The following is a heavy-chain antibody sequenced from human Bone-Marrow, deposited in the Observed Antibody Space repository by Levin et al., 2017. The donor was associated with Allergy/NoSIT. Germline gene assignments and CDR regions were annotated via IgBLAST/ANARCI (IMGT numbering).Heavy chain of an antibody. J-gene: IGHJ3*02. D-gene: IGHD6-13*01. CDR1: GDSISTSSQY. Sequence: SQTLSLTCTVSGDSISTSSQYWGWIRQPPGKGLEWIGTGYNGGSTYYNPSLKSRMTISVDKSKNQFSLKLKSVTAADTAMYYGARVVPYSSSWYDGFDIWGQGTMVTVSS. V-gene: IGHV4-39*07. CDR3: ARVVPYSSSWYDGFDI. CDR2: GYNGGST.